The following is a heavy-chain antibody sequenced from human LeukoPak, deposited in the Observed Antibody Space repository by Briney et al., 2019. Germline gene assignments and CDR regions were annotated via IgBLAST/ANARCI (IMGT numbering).Heavy chain of an antibody. Sequence: SETLSLICTVSGGSISSYYWSWIRQPPGKGLEWIGYIYYSGSTNYNPSLKSRVTISVDTSKNQFSLKLSSVTAADTAVYYCARGKLRRDAFDIWGQGTMVTVSS. V-gene: IGHV4-59*08. CDR1: GGSISSYY. CDR2: IYYSGST. J-gene: IGHJ3*02. CDR3: ARGKLRRDAFDI. D-gene: IGHD1-7*01.